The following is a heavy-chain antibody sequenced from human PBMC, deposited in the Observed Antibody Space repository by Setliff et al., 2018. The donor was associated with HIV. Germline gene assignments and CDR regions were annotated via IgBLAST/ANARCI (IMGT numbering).Heavy chain of an antibody. CDR3: ARYGGLGIDY. CDR1: GGSFSGYY. V-gene: IGHV4-34*01. J-gene: IGHJ4*02. Sequence: SETLSLTCAVYGGSFSGYYWTWIRQSPGKGLEWIGEINHSGATTYKPSLKSRATISVDTSKKQFSLKLNSVNAADTATYYCARYGGLGIDYWGQGTLVTVSS. CDR2: INHSGAT. D-gene: IGHD2-15*01.